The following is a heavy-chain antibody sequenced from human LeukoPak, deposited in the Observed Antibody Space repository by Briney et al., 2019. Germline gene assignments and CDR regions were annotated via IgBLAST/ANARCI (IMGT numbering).Heavy chain of an antibody. CDR3: ARDVGVYGSGSYYNYYYYGMDV. V-gene: IGHV4-31*02. CDR1: GFTVSSNY. Sequence: LRLSCAASGFTVSSNYMSWVRQAPGKGLEWIGYIYYSGSTYYNPSLKSRVTISVDTSKNQFSLKLSSVTAADTAVYYCARDVGVYGSGSYYNYYYYGMDVWGQGTTVTVSS. J-gene: IGHJ6*02. D-gene: IGHD3-10*01. CDR2: IYYSGST.